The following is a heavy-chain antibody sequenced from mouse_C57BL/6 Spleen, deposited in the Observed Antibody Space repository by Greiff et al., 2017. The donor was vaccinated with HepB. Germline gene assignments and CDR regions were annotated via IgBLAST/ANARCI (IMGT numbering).Heavy chain of an antibody. CDR2: FHPYNDDT. CDR3: ARADTTPYYFDY. Sequence: VQLQQSGAELVKPGASVKMSCKASGYTFTTYPIEWMKQNHGKSLEWIGNFHPYNDDTNYNEKFKGKATLTADKSSSTAYMQLSSLTSEDSAVYFCARADTTPYYFDYWGQGTTLTVSS. J-gene: IGHJ2*01. D-gene: IGHD1-1*01. CDR1: GYTFTTYP. V-gene: IGHV1-47*01.